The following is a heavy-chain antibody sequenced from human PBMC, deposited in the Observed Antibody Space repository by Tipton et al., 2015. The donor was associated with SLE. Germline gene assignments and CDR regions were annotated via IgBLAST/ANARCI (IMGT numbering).Heavy chain of an antibody. Sequence: TLSLTCTVSGGSISSYYWSWIRQPPGKGLEWIGYIYYSGTTNYNPSLKSRVTISVDTSKNQFSLKLSSVTAADTAVYYCARAITRGDFDYWGQGTLVTASS. CDR2: IYYSGTT. J-gene: IGHJ4*02. D-gene: IGHD3-10*01. V-gene: IGHV4-59*08. CDR1: GGSISSYY. CDR3: ARAITRGDFDY.